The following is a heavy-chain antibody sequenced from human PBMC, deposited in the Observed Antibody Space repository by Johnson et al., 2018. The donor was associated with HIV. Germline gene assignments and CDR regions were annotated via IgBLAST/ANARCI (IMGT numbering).Heavy chain of an antibody. CDR3: ARVGQQSNAFDI. CDR2: TRNKANSYTT. D-gene: IGHD6-13*01. Sequence: LLVESGGGLVQPGGSLRLSCAASGFTFSDHYMDWVRQALGKGLEWVGRTRNKANSYTTEYAASVKGRFTISRDDSKNSLYLQMNSLKTEDTAVYYCARVGQQSNAFDIWGQGTMVTVSS. CDR1: GFTFSDHY. V-gene: IGHV3-72*01. J-gene: IGHJ3*02.